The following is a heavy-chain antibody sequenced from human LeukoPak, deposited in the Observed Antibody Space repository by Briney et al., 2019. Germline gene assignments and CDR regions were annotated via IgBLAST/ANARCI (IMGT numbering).Heavy chain of an antibody. V-gene: IGHV3-66*02. Sequence: GGSLRPSCAASGFTVSSNYMSWVRQAPGKGLEWVSVIYSGGSTYYADSVKGRFTISRDNSKNTLYLQMNSLRAEDTAVYYCARGEETGTTIDYWGQGTLVTVSS. CDR2: IYSGGST. J-gene: IGHJ4*01. D-gene: IGHD1-7*01. CDR3: ARGEETGTTIDY. CDR1: GFTVSSNY.